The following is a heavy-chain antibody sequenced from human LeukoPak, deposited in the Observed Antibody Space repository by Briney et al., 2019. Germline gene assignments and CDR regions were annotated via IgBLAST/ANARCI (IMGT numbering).Heavy chain of an antibody. CDR1: GFTFISYG. J-gene: IGHJ4*02. Sequence: GRSLRLSCAASGFTFISYGMSWVRQAPGKGLERVSAIRGSGGSTYYADSVKGRFTISRDNSKNTRYLQMNSLRAEDTAVYYCATPQGDYWGQGTLVTVSS. V-gene: IGHV3-23*01. CDR3: ATPQGDY. CDR2: IRGSGGST.